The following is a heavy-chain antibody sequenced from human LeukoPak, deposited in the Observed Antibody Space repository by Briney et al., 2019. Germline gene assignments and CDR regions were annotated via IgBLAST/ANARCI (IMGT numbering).Heavy chain of an antibody. CDR3: ARQERIKRNAFDI. V-gene: IGHV4-34*01. CDR2: INHSGST. J-gene: IGHJ3*02. CDR1: GGSFSGYY. D-gene: IGHD1-1*01. Sequence: PSETLSLTCAVYGGSFSGYYWSWIRQPPGKGLEWIGEINHSGSTNYNPSLKSRVTISVDTSKNQFSLKLSSVTAADTAVYYCARQERIKRNAFDIWGQGTMVTVSS.